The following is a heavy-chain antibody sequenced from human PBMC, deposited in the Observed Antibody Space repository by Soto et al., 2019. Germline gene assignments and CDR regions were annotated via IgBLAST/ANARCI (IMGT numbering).Heavy chain of an antibody. CDR2: INPNSGGT. V-gene: IGHV1-2*04. J-gene: IGHJ6*02. Sequence: ASVKVSCKASGYTFTDYYLYWVRQAPGQGLEWMGWINPNSGGTNYAQKFQGWVTMTRDTSISTAYMELSRLRSDDTAVYYCARDIAVAGTGPYYYYGLDVWGQGTTVTVSS. CDR1: GYTFTDYY. D-gene: IGHD6-19*01. CDR3: ARDIAVAGTGPYYYYGLDV.